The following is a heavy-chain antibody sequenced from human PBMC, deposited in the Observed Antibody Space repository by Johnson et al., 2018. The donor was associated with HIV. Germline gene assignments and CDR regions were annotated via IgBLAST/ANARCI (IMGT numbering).Heavy chain of an antibody. D-gene: IGHD6-19*01. Sequence: VQLVESGGNVVRPGGSLRLSCAASGLTFDDYGMSWVRQAPGKGLEWVSVISGRGGSTYYGDSVKGRFTVSRDNSNNILFLQMSSLGSDDTAVYFCARVQRSGWFHTDAFDIWGQGTMVTVSS. CDR1: GLTFDDYG. J-gene: IGHJ3*02. CDR2: ISGRGGST. CDR3: ARVQRSGWFHTDAFDI. V-gene: IGHV3-23*04.